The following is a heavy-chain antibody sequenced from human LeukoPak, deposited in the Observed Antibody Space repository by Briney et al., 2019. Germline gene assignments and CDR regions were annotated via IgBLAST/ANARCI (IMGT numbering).Heavy chain of an antibody. CDR2: INPNSGGT. D-gene: IGHD6-13*01. Sequence: GASVKVSCKASGYTFTGYYMHWVRQAPGQGGEWMGRINPNSGGTNYAQKFQGRVTMTRDTSISTAYMELSRLRSDDTAVYYCARDTGYSSSWYYGDFDYWGQGTLVTVSS. J-gene: IGHJ4*02. CDR3: ARDTGYSSSWYYGDFDY. CDR1: GYTFTGYY. V-gene: IGHV1-2*06.